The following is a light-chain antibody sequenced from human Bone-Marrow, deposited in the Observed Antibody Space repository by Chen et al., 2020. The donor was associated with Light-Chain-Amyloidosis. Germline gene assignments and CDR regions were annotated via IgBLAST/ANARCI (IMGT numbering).Light chain of an antibody. CDR3: SSYTITNTLV. CDR2: EVT. V-gene: IGLV2-14*01. CDR1: SSDVGGDNH. Sequence: QSALTQPASVSGSPGQSITISCTVTSSDVGGDNHVSWYQQHPDKAPKLMIYEVTNRPSWVPDRFSGSTSDNTASLTISGLQTEDEADYFCSSYTITNTLVFGSGTRVTVL. J-gene: IGLJ1*01.